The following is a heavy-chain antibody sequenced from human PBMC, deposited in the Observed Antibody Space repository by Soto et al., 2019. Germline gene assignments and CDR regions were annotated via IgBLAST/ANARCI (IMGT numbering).Heavy chain of an antibody. J-gene: IGHJ5*02. CDR1: GYTFPNYW. V-gene: IGHV5-51*01. D-gene: IGHD2-2*01. CDR2: IYPGDSDT. CDR3: ARVKSPPAAPYNWFEP. Sequence: GESLKISCKGSGYTFPNYWIAWLRQMPGKGLEWMGMIYPGDSDTRYSPSFQRQVTISADKSISTAYLQWSSLKASDTAMYYCARVKSPPAAPYNWFEPWGQGTMVTVSS.